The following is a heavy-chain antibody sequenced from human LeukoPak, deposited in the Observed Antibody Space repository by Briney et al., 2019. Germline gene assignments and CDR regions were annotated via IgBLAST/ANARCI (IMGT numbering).Heavy chain of an antibody. CDR1: EFTFSSHW. D-gene: IGHD7-27*01. Sequence: GGSLRLSCSASEFTFSSHWMSWVLQAPGKGLEWVAKIKSDGSEKYYVDSVKGRFTISRDNAKNSLYLQMNSLRAEDTAVYYCARDWGFKLDYWGQGTLVTVSP. CDR3: ARDWGFKLDY. J-gene: IGHJ4*02. CDR2: IKSDGSEK. V-gene: IGHV3-7*04.